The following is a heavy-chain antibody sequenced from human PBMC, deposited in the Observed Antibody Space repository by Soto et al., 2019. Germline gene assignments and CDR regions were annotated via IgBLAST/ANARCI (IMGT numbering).Heavy chain of an antibody. CDR1: GGSFSGYY. CDR3: ARADPYYYDSSGYYYSQKFFDY. Sequence: PSETLSLTCAVYGGSFSGYYWSWIRQPPGKGLEWIGEINHSGSTNYNPSLKSRVTISVDTSKNQFSLKLSSVTAADTAVYYCARADPYYYDSSGYYYSQKFFDYWGQGTLVTVSS. D-gene: IGHD3-22*01. CDR2: INHSGST. J-gene: IGHJ4*02. V-gene: IGHV4-34*01.